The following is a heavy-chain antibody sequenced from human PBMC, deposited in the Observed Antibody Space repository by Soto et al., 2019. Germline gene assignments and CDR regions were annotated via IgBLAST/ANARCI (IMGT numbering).Heavy chain of an antibody. D-gene: IGHD3-9*01. CDR3: AKTGPYDILTYWYFDL. J-gene: IGHJ2*01. CDR2: IYYSGTT. V-gene: IGHV4-59*08. Sequence: SETLSLTCTVSGGSISSYYWSWIRQPPGKGLEWIGSIYYSGTTNYNPSLKSRVTISIDTSKNQFSLKVSSLTAADTAVYYCAKTGPYDILTYWYFDLWGRGTLVTVSS. CDR1: GGSISSYY.